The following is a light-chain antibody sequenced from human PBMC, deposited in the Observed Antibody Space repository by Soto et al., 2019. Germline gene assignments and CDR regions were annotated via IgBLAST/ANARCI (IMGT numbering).Light chain of an antibody. Sequence: DIQMTQSPSTLAASVGDTVTMTCRSSSKWLAWYQKKPGKAPKLLIYDVSNLERGVPPRFSGSTSGAESTLTITRLQPDDLATYYCQHTTDFTFGQGTKVEIK. CDR1: SSSKW. V-gene: IGKV1-5*01. CDR3: QHTTDFT. J-gene: IGKJ2*01. CDR2: DVS.